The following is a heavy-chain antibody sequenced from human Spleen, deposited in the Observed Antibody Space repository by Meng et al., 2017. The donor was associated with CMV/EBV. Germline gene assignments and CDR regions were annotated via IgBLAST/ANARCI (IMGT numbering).Heavy chain of an antibody. Sequence: GESLKISCAASGFSVSSNYISWVRQAPGKGLEWVSSIYSAGSTYYADSVKGRFTISRDKSKNTVYLQMNSLRADDTAVYFCARAIFHYFDTSGPFDYWGQGTPVTVSS. J-gene: IGHJ4*02. CDR2: IYSAGST. V-gene: IGHV3-53*01. CDR1: GFSVSSNY. CDR3: ARAIFHYFDTSGPFDY. D-gene: IGHD3-22*01.